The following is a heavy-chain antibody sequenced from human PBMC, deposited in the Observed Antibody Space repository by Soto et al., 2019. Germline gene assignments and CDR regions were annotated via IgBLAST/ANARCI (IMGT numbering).Heavy chain of an antibody. Sequence: QVQLQQWGAGLLKPSEPLSLTCAVYGGSFSGYYWCWIRQPPGKGLEWIGEINHSGSTNYNPSHKSRDTKSVDTSKDQFSLKLSSVTAADTAVYYCARQRQGPPVASKRGRGFDPWGQGTLVTVSS. J-gene: IGHJ5*02. CDR2: INHSGST. CDR1: GGSFSGYY. D-gene: IGHD5-12*01. V-gene: IGHV4-34*01. CDR3: ARQRQGPPVASKRGRGFDP.